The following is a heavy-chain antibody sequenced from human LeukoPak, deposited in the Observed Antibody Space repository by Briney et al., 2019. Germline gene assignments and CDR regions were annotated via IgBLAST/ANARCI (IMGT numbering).Heavy chain of an antibody. J-gene: IGHJ4*02. V-gene: IGHV3-21*01. CDR1: GFTLSTYA. CDR3: ARDMGGGSSDY. D-gene: IGHD1-26*01. CDR2: ISSSSSYI. Sequence: GGSLRLSCAASGFTLSTYAMSWVRQAPGKGLEWVSSISSSSSYIYYADSVKGRFTISRDNAKNSLYLQMNSLRAEDTAVYYCARDMGGGSSDYWGQGTLVTVSS.